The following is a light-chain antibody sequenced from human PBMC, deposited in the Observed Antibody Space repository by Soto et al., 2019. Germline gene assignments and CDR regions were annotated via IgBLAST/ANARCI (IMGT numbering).Light chain of an antibody. CDR3: QQSYTPPCT. CDR2: SAS. J-gene: IGKJ2*02. Sequence: DIPMTQSPSSLSASVGDSVTITCRASQTITNSLNWYQQKPGRVPKSLIYSASTLHAEIPSRFSGGGSGADFTLTISSLQPEDFATYYCQQSYTPPCTFGQGTNLEIK. CDR1: QTITNS. V-gene: IGKV1-39*01.